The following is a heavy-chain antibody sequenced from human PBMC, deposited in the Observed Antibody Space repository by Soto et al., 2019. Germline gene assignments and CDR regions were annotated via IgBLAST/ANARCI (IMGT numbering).Heavy chain of an antibody. V-gene: IGHV3-66*01. Sequence: EVQLVESGGGLVQPGGSLRLSCAASGFTVRTSYMNWVRQSPGRGLEWRSVIYAGGTSYHADSVKGRCTISRDESRNTVYLQMNSLRAEDTAVYYCAREITSGWNAFDCWGQGTLVTVSS. CDR2: IYAGGTS. CDR1: GFTVRTSY. CDR3: AREITSGWNAFDC. J-gene: IGHJ4*02. D-gene: IGHD6-19*01.